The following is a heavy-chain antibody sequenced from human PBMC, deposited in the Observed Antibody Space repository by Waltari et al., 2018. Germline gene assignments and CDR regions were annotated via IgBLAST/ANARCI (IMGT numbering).Heavy chain of an antibody. CDR1: GGSFSGYY. Sequence: QVQLQQWGAGLLKPSETLSLTCAVYGGSFSGYYWSWIRQPPGKGLEWIGEINHSGSTNYNPSLKRRVTISVDTSKNQFSLKLSSVTAADTAVYYCARGTVTTPALDYWGQGTLVTVSS. CDR3: ARGTVTTPALDY. J-gene: IGHJ4*02. V-gene: IGHV4-34*01. CDR2: INHSGST. D-gene: IGHD4-17*01.